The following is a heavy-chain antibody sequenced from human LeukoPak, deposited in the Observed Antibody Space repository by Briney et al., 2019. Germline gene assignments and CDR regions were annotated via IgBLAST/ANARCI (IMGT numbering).Heavy chain of an antibody. V-gene: IGHV4-34*01. Sequence: PSETLSLTCAVYGGSFSGYYWSWIRQPPGKGREWIGEINHSGRTNYNPSLKSRVTISVDTSKNQFSLKLSSVTAADTAVYYCARGSVTGYDYWGQGTLVAVSS. CDR2: INHSGRT. CDR1: GGSFSGYY. CDR3: ARGSVTGYDY. D-gene: IGHD5/OR15-5a*01. J-gene: IGHJ4*02.